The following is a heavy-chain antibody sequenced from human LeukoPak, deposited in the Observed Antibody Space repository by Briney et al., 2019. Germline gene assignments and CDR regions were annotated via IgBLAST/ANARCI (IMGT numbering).Heavy chain of an antibody. V-gene: IGHV4-34*01. J-gene: IGHJ6*02. CDR2: INHSGST. D-gene: IGHD4-23*01. CDR3: ARDNHTVDYYYGMDV. Sequence: SETLSLTCTVSGDSISSYYWSWIRQPAGKGLEWIGEINHSGSTNYNPSLKSRVTISVDTSKNQFSLKLSSVTAADTAVYYCARDNHTVDYYYGMDVWGQGTTVTVSS. CDR1: GDSISSYY.